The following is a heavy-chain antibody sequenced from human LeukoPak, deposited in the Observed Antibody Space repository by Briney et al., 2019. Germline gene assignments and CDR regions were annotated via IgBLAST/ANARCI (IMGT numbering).Heavy chain of an antibody. V-gene: IGHV1-2*02. CDR2: INPNSGGT. CDR1: GYTFTGYY. D-gene: IGHD2-2*01. J-gene: IGHJ4*02. Sequence: ASVKVSCKASGYTFTGYYMHWVRQAPGQGLEWMGWINPNSGGTNYAQKFQGRVTMTRDTSISTAYMELSRLRSDDTAVYYCARDGYCSSTSCQGSLWGQGTLVTVSS. CDR3: ARDGYCSSTSCQGSL.